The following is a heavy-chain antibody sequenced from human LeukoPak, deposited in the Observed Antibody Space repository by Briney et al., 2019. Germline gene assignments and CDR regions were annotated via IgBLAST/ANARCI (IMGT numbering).Heavy chain of an antibody. D-gene: IGHD3-10*01. CDR1: GFTFSSYW. V-gene: IGHV3-7*03. CDR2: IKQDGSEK. J-gene: IGHJ5*02. CDR3: ARDRPFYGSGSYYNP. Sequence: PGGSLRLSCAASGFTFSSYWMSWVRQAPGKGLEWVANIKQDGSEKYYAGSVKGRFTISRDNAKNSLYLQMNSLRAEDTAVYYCARDRPFYGSGSYYNPWGQGTLVTVSS.